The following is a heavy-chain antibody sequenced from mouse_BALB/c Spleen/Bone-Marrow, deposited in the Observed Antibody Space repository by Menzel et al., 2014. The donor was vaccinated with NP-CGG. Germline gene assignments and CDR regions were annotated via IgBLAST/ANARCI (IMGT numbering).Heavy chain of an antibody. J-gene: IGHJ1*01. CDR2: IIPSNGRT. Sequence: QVQLQQSGAELVKPGASVKLSSKSSGYTFTSYWMHWVKQRPGQGLEWIGEIIPSNGRTNYNEKFKSKATLTVDKSSNTAYMQLSSLTSEDSAVYYCARWLLQYFDVWGAGTTVTVSS. D-gene: IGHD2-3*01. CDR3: ARWLLQYFDV. CDR1: GYTFTSYW. V-gene: IGHV1S81*02.